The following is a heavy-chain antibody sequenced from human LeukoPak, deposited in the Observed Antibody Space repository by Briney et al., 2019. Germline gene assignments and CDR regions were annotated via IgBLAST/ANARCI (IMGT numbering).Heavy chain of an antibody. J-gene: IGHJ4*02. CDR1: GYTFTGYY. D-gene: IGHD3-10*01. V-gene: IGHV1-2*02. CDR2: INPNSGGT. Sequence: ASVKVSCKASGYTFTGYYMHWVRQAPGQGLEWMGWINPNSGGTNYAQKFQGRVTMTRDTSTSTVYMELSSLRSEDTAVYYCARALAPFGSGSYAFDCWGQGTLVTVSS. CDR3: ARALAPFGSGSYAFDC.